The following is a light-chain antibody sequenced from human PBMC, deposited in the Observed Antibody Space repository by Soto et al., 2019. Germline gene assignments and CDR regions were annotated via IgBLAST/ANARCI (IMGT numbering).Light chain of an antibody. CDR3: QSYDSSLSGPHVV. CDR2: GNI. Sequence: QSVLTQPPSVSGAPGQRVTMPGPGRNSNIGAGYDGHWYQHLPGTAPKLLMYGNINRPSGVPDRFSGSKSGTSASLAITGLQAEDEADYYCQSYDSSLSGPHVVFGGGTKLTVL. CDR1: NSNIGAGYD. J-gene: IGLJ2*01. V-gene: IGLV1-40*01.